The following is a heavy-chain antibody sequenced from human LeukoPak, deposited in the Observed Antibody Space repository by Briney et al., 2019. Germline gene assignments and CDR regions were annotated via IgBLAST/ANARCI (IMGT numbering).Heavy chain of an antibody. CDR2: IIPIFGIA. J-gene: IGHJ4*02. Sequence: SVKVSCKASGGTFSSYAISWVRQAPGQGLEWMGRIIPIFGIANYAQKFQGRVTITADKSTSTAYMELSSLRSEDTAVYYCASAPSGYGSSGYYPEFDYWGQGTLVTVSS. CDR3: ASAPSGYGSSGYYPEFDY. D-gene: IGHD3-22*01. CDR1: GGTFSSYA. V-gene: IGHV1-69*04.